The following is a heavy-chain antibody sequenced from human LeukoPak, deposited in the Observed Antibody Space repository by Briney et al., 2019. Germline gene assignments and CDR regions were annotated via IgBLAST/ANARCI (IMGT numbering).Heavy chain of an antibody. Sequence: GGSLRLSCAASGFTFSSYAMSWVRQAPGKGLEWVSTISDSGGSTYYADSLKGRFTISRDNYKNTLYLQMNSLRAEDTAVYYCARAGSDSSSWYGIRYYYYYMDVWGKGTTVTISS. CDR2: ISDSGGST. D-gene: IGHD6-13*01. J-gene: IGHJ6*03. V-gene: IGHV3-23*01. CDR3: ARAGSDSSSWYGIRYYYYYMDV. CDR1: GFTFSSYA.